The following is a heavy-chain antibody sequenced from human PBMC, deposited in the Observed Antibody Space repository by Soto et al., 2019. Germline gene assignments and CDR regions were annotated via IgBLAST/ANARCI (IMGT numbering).Heavy chain of an antibody. D-gene: IGHD4-17*01. CDR3: ATVAIYGDCGY. CDR1: GYTLTELS. J-gene: IGHJ4*02. Sequence: QVQLVQSGAEVKKPGASVKVSCKVSGYTLTELSMPWVRQAPGTGLEWMGGFDPEDGETIYAQQFQGRVTMTEDTSPDTAYMSLSGMRSEDTAVYYCATVAIYGDCGYWGQGTLVTVSS. CDR2: FDPEDGET. V-gene: IGHV1-24*01.